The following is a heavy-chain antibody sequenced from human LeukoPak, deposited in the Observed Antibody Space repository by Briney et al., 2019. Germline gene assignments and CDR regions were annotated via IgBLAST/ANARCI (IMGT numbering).Heavy chain of an antibody. CDR1: GFTFSDYY. CDR3: ATVKFLEWLPD. CDR2: ISTRDTTI. Sequence: GGFLRLSCAASGFTFSDYYMSWIRQAPGKGLEWISYISTRDTTIYYADSVKGRFTISRDNAKNSLFLQMNSLTTEDTAVYYCATVKFLEWLPDWGQGTLVAVS. J-gene: IGHJ4*02. V-gene: IGHV3-11*04. D-gene: IGHD3-3*01.